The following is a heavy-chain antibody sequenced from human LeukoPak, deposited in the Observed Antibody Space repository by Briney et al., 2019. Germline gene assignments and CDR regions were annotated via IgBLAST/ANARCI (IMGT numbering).Heavy chain of an antibody. Sequence: PGGSLRLSCAASGFTFSDSAIHWVRQASGKGLEWIGRIRSKANNYATAYAASVTGRFTISRDDSKNTAYLQMNSLKTEDTAVYYCPVHEGTRYFDLWGRGTLVTVSS. D-gene: IGHD1-1*01. J-gene: IGHJ2*01. CDR3: PVHEGTRYFDL. CDR1: GFTFSDSA. CDR2: IRSKANNYAT. V-gene: IGHV3-73*01.